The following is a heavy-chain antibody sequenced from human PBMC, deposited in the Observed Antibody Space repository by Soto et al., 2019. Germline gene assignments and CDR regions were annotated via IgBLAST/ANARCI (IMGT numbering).Heavy chain of an antibody. CDR3: ATAGYSSSAGRFQH. V-gene: IGHV1-69*13. CDR2: IIPIFGTA. J-gene: IGHJ1*01. D-gene: IGHD6-13*01. CDR1: GGTFSSYA. Sequence: ASVKVSCKASGGTFSSYAISWVRQAPGQGLEWMGGIIPIFGTANYAQKFQGRVTITADESTSTAYMELSSLRSEDTAVYYCATAGYSSSAGRFQHWGQGTLVTVSS.